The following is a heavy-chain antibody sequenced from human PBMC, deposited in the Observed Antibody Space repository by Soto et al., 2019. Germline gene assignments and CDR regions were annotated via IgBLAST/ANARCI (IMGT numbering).Heavy chain of an antibody. J-gene: IGHJ4*02. Sequence: PSENLSLTCAVYGGSFSGYYWSWIRQPPGKGLEWIGEINHSGSTNYNPSLKSRVTISVDTSKNQFSLKLSSVTAADTAVYYCARVLSPLYSSGWGDYYFDYWGQGTLVTVSS. CDR1: GGSFSGYY. CDR2: INHSGST. V-gene: IGHV4-34*01. CDR3: ARVLSPLYSSGWGDYYFDY. D-gene: IGHD3-10*01.